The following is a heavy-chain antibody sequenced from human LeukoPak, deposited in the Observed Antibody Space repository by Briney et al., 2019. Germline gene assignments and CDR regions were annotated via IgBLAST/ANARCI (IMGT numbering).Heavy chain of an antibody. Sequence: GESLKISCKDSGYSFTSYWIGWVRQMPGKGLEWMGIIYPGDSDTRYSPSFQGQVTISADKSISTAYLQWSSLKASDTAMYYCARHLRSYYYDSSGYHDAFDIWGQGTMDTVSS. J-gene: IGHJ3*02. V-gene: IGHV5-51*01. CDR1: GYSFTSYW. CDR2: IYPGDSDT. D-gene: IGHD3-22*01. CDR3: ARHLRSYYYDSSGYHDAFDI.